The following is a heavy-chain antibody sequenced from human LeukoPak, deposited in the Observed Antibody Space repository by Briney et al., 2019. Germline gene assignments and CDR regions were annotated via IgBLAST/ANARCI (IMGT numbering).Heavy chain of an antibody. J-gene: IGHJ4*02. CDR3: VRSLDY. Sequence: GGSLRLSCAASGFTFSSYAMSWVRQAPGKGLEWVSVIAGSDGFTQYADSVKGRFTISRDNSKNTVYLQMNRLRVEDTALYYCVRSLDYWGQGTLVTVSS. CDR1: GFTFSSYA. V-gene: IGHV3-23*01. CDR2: IAGSDGFT.